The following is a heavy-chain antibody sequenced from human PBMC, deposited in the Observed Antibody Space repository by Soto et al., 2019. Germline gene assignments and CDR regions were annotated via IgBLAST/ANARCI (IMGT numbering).Heavy chain of an antibody. CDR3: ARGLRRQLLNWFDP. J-gene: IGHJ5*02. CDR2: IYYIGST. Sequence: LSLTCTVSGGSISSYYWSWIRQPPGKGLEWIGYIYYIGSTNYSPSLKSRVTISVDTSKNQFSLKLSSVTAADTAVYYCARGLRRQLLNWFDPWGQGTLVTVSS. D-gene: IGHD2-2*01. V-gene: IGHV4-59*01. CDR1: GGSISSYY.